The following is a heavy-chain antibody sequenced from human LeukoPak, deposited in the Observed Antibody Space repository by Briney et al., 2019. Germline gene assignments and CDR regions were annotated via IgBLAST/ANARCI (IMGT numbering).Heavy chain of an antibody. CDR2: ISSSSSYI. CDR1: GFTFSSYS. CDR3: ARRAGTDYYYYMDV. D-gene: IGHD6-19*01. V-gene: IGHV3-21*01. Sequence: GGSLRLSCAASGFTFSSYSMNWVRQAPGKGLEWVSSISSSSSYIYYADSVKGRFTISRDNAKNSLYLQMNSLRAEDTAVYYCARRAGTDYYYYMDVWGKGTTVTVSS. J-gene: IGHJ6*03.